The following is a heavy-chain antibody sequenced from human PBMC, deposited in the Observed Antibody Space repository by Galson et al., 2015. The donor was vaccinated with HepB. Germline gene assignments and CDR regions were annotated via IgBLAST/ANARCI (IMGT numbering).Heavy chain of an antibody. D-gene: IGHD3-10*01. Sequence: SLRLSCAASGFTFSSYAMHWVRQAPGKGLEWVAVISYDGSNKYYADSVKGRFTISRDNSKNTLYLQMNSLRAEDTAVYYCARDPLGGSGSSVLDYWGQGTLVTVSS. J-gene: IGHJ4*02. CDR2: ISYDGSNK. CDR1: GFTFSSYA. V-gene: IGHV3-30-3*01. CDR3: ARDPLGGSGSSVLDY.